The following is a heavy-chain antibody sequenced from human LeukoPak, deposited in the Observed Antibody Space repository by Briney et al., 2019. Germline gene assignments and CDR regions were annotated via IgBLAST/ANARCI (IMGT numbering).Heavy chain of an antibody. CDR1: GFTFSSYS. V-gene: IGHV3-23*01. Sequence: GGSLRLSCAASGFTFSSYSMNWVRQAPGKGLEWVSAISGSGGSTYYADSVKGRFTISRDNFKNILYLEMSSLRAEDTALYYCAKVGMFQLLYDAFDVWGQGTTVTVSS. J-gene: IGHJ3*01. D-gene: IGHD3-10*02. CDR3: AKVGMFQLLYDAFDV. CDR2: ISGSGGST.